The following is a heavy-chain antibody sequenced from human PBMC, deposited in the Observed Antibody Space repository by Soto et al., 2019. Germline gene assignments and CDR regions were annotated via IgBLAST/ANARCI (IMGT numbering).Heavy chain of an antibody. D-gene: IGHD6-19*01. CDR2: IHYSGST. J-gene: IGHJ4*02. CDR1: GASISGYY. V-gene: IGHV4-59*01. CDR3: ARGVRSGDGYYFDY. Sequence: SETLYLTCSVSGASISGYYWTWMRQPPGKGLEWIGNIHYSGSTNYNPSLKSRVTISVDTSKNQFSLNLNSVTAADTAVYYCARGVRSGDGYYFDYWGQGTLVTVSS.